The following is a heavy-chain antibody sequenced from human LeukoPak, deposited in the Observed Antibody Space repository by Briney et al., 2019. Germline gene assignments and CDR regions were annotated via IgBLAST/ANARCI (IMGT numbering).Heavy chain of an antibody. CDR2: ISKDGRTI. CDR3: ARGSYTGFDLYFDS. J-gene: IGHJ4*02. Sequence: GGSLRLSCAASGLSFSTQEMAWVRQAPGKGLEWVSYISKDGRTIYYADSVKGRFTISRDNTRNSLFLQLSSLSADDTAFYYCARGSYTGFDLYFDSWGQGTLVTIPS. D-gene: IGHD5-12*01. CDR1: GLSFSTQE. V-gene: IGHV3-48*03.